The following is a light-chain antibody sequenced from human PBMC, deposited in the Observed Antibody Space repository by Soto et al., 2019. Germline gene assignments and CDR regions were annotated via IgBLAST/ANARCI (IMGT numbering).Light chain of an antibody. CDR1: QYVGTR. Sequence: DIVLTQYPASLSSSPGETVTFSCRASQYVGTRLAWYQHKPGQAPRLLIYYTSNRATGIPARFSGSGSGTDCALTINSLAPEDVAIYYCHQRQSWPRTFGQGTKVDIK. J-gene: IGKJ1*01. CDR2: YTS. CDR3: HQRQSWPRT. V-gene: IGKV3-11*01.